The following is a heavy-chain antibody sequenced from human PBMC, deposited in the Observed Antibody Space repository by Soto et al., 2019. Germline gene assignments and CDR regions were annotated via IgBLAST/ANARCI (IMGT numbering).Heavy chain of an antibody. CDR2: IYYSGST. V-gene: IGHV4-59*01. D-gene: IGHD4-17*01. CDR3: ARTTVPTSLGRWFDP. J-gene: IGHJ5*02. CDR1: GGSISSYY. Sequence: SETLSLTXTVSGGSISSYYWSWIRQPPGKGLEWIGYIYYSGSTNYNPSLKSRVTISVDTSKNQFSLKLSSVTAADTAVYYCARTTVPTSLGRWFDPWGQGTLVTVSS.